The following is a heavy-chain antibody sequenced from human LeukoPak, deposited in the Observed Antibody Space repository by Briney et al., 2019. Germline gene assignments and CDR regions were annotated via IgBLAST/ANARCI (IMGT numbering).Heavy chain of an antibody. V-gene: IGHV3-66*01. CDR2: IYSGGST. D-gene: IGHD3-22*01. CDR3: AREGSDSSGYYYFDY. Sequence: PGGSLRLSCAASGFTVSSNYMSWVRQAPGKGLEWVSVIYSGGSTYYADSVKGRFTISRDNSKNTLYLQMNSLRAEDTAVYYCAREGSDSSGYYYFDYWGQGTLVTVSS. J-gene: IGHJ4*02. CDR1: GFTVSSNY.